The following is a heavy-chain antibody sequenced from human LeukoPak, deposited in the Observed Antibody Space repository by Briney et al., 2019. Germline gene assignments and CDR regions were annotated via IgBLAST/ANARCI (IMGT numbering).Heavy chain of an antibody. CDR2: ISGSGVTT. V-gene: IGHV3-23*01. Sequence: PGGSLRLSCAASGFAFRNYGMSWVRQAPGKGLEWVSAISGSGVTTYYAGSVKGRFTISRDNSKNTLYLQMNSLRAEDTAVYYCAKDRVGATLYFDYWGQGTLVTVSS. CDR3: AKDRVGATLYFDY. J-gene: IGHJ4*02. CDR1: GFAFRNYG. D-gene: IGHD1-26*01.